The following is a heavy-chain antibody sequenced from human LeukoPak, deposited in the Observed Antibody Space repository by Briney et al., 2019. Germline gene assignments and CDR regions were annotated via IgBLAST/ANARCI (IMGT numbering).Heavy chain of an antibody. CDR3: ARQNTGQLDY. J-gene: IGHJ4*02. CDR2: INAKSGDT. D-gene: IGHD2-8*02. CDR1: GYTFTDYY. Sequence: ASVKVSCKASGYTFTDYYMHWVRQAPGQGLEWMGWINAKSGDTKYAQKYQARVTMTRDTSITTTYMEVSRLSSDDTAVYYCARQNTGQLDYWGQGTLVTVSS. V-gene: IGHV1-2*02.